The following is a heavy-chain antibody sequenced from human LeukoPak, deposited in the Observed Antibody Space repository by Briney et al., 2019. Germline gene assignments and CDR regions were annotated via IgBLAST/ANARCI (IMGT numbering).Heavy chain of an antibody. CDR2: IYTSGST. V-gene: IGHV4-4*07. J-gene: IGHJ4*02. CDR1: GGSISSYY. Sequence: SETLSLTCTVSGGSISSYYWSWIRQPAGKGLEWIGRIYTSGSTNYNPSLKSRVTMSVDTSKNQFSLKLSSVTAADTAVYYCARDPPTYYYDSSGYYDNGYWGQGTLVTVSS. D-gene: IGHD3-22*01. CDR3: ARDPPTYYYDSSGYYDNGY.